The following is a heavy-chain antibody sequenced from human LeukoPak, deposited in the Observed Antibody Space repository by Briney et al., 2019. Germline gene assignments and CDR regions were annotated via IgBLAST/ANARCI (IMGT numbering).Heavy chain of an antibody. D-gene: IGHD6-6*01. J-gene: IGHJ4*02. Sequence: SVKVSCKASGYTFPSYFMHWVRQAPGQGLEWMGIINPTGGSTTYAQKFQGRVTMTRDTSTSTVYMELSSLRSDDTAVYYCARTAARRFDYWGQGTLVTVSS. CDR2: INPTGGST. CDR1: GYTFPSYF. CDR3: ARTAARRFDY. V-gene: IGHV1-46*01.